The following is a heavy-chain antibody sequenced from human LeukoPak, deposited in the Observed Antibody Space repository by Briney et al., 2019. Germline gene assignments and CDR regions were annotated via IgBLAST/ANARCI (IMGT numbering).Heavy chain of an antibody. CDR2: IYYRWST. J-gene: IGHJ4*02. CDR3: ASMVRGVING. D-gene: IGHD3-10*01. CDR1: GGSISIYY. Sequence: PSETLSLTCTVSGGSISIYYWSGIRQPPGKGLEWIGYIYYRWSTNYNPSLKSRGTISVHTSKNQSSLKLRSLTAADTAVYYCASMVRGVINGWGQGTLVTVSS. V-gene: IGHV4-59*13.